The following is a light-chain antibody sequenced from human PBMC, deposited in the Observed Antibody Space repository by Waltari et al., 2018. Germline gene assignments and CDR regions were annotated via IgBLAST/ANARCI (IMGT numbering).Light chain of an antibody. CDR3: QHYLRLPVT. CDR1: QSVSRA. CDR2: GAS. Sequence: PGERATVSSRASQSVSRALAWYQQKPGQAPRLLIYGASTRATGIPDRFSSSGSGTDFSLTISRLEPDDFAVYYCQHYLRLPVTFGQGTTVEI. J-gene: IGKJ1*01. V-gene: IGKV3-20*01.